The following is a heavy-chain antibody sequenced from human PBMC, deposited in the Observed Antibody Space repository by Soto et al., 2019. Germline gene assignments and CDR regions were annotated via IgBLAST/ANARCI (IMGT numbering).Heavy chain of an antibody. CDR1: GFTLSSYG. V-gene: IGHV3-30*03. CDR2: ISYDGSDK. Sequence: GGSLRLSCAASGFTLSSYGMHWVRQAPGKGLEWVALISYDGSDKDYAVSVKGRFTISRDNSRNTLFLQMNSLRAEDTAVYYCARDYYKYYDSSGYYRSPAYWGQGTLVTVSS. CDR3: ARDYYKYYDSSGYYRSPAY. D-gene: IGHD3-22*01. J-gene: IGHJ4*02.